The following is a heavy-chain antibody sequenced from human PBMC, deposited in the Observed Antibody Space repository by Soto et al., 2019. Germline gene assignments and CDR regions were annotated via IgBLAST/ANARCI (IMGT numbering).Heavy chain of an antibody. CDR2: ISSSSSYI. CDR3: ARDLAFGGVIVFDY. V-gene: IGHV3-21*01. J-gene: IGHJ4*02. CDR1: GFTFSSYS. Sequence: GGSLRLSCAASGFTFSSYSMNWVRQAPGKGLEWVSSISSSSSYIYYADTVKGRFTISRDNAKNSLYLQMNSLRAEDTAVYYCARDLAFGGVIVFDYWGQGTLVTVSS. D-gene: IGHD3-16*02.